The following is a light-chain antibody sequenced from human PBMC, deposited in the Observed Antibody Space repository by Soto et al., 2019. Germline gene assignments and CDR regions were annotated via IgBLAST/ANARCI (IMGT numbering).Light chain of an antibody. Sequence: EIVLTQSPGTLPLSPGERATLXXRASQSVSSSYLAWYQQKPGQAPRLXIYGASSRATGIPDRFSGSGSGTDFTLTISRLEPEDFAVYYCQQYGSSPWTFGQGTKVDIK. CDR3: QQYGSSPWT. CDR1: QSVSSSY. CDR2: GAS. J-gene: IGKJ1*01. V-gene: IGKV3-20*01.